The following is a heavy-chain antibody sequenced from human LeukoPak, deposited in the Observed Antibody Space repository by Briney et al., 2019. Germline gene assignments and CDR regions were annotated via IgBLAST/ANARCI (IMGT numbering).Heavy chain of an antibody. CDR1: RGSISSYY. CDR2: IYYRGST. CDR3: ASMVRGDYYYVMDV. D-gene: IGHD3-10*01. V-gene: IGHV4-59*08. J-gene: IGHJ6*02. Sequence: PSETLSLTRTVSRGSISSYYWSWIRQPPGKGLEWIGHIYYRGSTNYNLSPKRLVTIPVDTSKNQFSLNLSSVTAEDTAVHYFASMVRGDYYYVMDVWGQGTTVTVSS.